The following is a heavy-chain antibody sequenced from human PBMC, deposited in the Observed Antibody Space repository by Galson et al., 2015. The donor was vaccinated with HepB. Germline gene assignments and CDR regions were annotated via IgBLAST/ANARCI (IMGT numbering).Heavy chain of an antibody. CDR1: NFIFSDYA. Sequence: SLRLSCAASNFIFSDYAMHWVRQAPGKGLEWVAVISYDGSDKFYADTVKGRFTISRDNSRNTLYLQMKSLRGEDTAVYYCARDLASDFDHWGQGTLVTVSS. CDR2: ISYDGSDK. D-gene: IGHD2-21*01. J-gene: IGHJ4*02. CDR3: ARDLASDFDH. V-gene: IGHV3-30-3*01.